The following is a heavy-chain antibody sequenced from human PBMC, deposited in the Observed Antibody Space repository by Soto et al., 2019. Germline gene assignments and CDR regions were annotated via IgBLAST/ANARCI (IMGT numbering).Heavy chain of an antibody. D-gene: IGHD3-22*01. CDR3: ATDRGRSSGYYDTYYYGMVV. CDR2: IWYDGSNK. J-gene: IGHJ6*02. Sequence: PGGSLRLSCAASGFTFSSYGMLWVRQAPGKGLEWVAVIWYDGSNKYYADSVKGRFTTSRDNSKNTLYLQMNSLRAEDTAVYYCATDRGRSSGYYDTYYYGMVVWGQGTTVTVSS. CDR1: GFTFSSYG. V-gene: IGHV3-33*01.